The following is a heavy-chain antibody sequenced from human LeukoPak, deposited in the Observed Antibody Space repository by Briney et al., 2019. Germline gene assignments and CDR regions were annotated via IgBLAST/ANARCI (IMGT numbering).Heavy chain of an antibody. CDR2: IYYSGST. V-gene: IGHV4-39*01. Sequence: NPSETLSLTCTVSGGSISSCSYYWGWIRQPPGKGLEWIGSIYYSGSTYYNLSLKSRVTISVDTSKNQFSLKLSSVTAADTAVYYCARHVLSGYLNYWYFDLWGRGTLVTVSS. D-gene: IGHD3-3*01. CDR1: GGSISSCSYY. J-gene: IGHJ2*01. CDR3: ARHVLSGYLNYWYFDL.